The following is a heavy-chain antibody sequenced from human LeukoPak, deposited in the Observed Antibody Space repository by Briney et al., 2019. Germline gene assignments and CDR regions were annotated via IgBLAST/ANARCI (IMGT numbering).Heavy chain of an antibody. CDR2: IYHSGST. Sequence: SETLSLTCTVSGYSISSGSYWGWIRQPPGKGLEWIGSIYHSGSTYYNPSLKSRVTISVDTSKNQFSLKLSSVTAADTAVYYCARTLDGGYDLVDAFHIWGQGTMVTVSS. D-gene: IGHD5-12*01. J-gene: IGHJ3*02. CDR3: ARTLDGGYDLVDAFHI. V-gene: IGHV4-38-2*02. CDR1: GYSISSGSY.